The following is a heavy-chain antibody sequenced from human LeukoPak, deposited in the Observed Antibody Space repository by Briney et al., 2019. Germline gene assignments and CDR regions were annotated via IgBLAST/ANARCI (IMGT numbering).Heavy chain of an antibody. CDR2: ISGSGDST. J-gene: IGHJ5*02. D-gene: IGHD3-3*01. CDR3: AKQSYDFWSGYET. V-gene: IGHV3-23*01. CDR1: GFTFSSYA. Sequence: GRSLRLSCAASGFTFSSYAMSWVRQAPGKGLEWVSAISGSGDSTYYGDSVKGRFTISRDNSKNTLYLQMNSLRAEDTAEYYCAKQSYDFWSGYETWGQGTLVTVSS.